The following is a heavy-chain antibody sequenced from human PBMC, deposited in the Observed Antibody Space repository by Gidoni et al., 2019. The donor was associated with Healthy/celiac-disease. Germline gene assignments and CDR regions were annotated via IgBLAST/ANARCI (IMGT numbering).Heavy chain of an antibody. D-gene: IGHD2-8*01. Sequence: QVQLVESGGGVVQPGRSLRLSCAAAGFTFSSYAMPWVRQAPGKGLEWVAVISYDGSNNYYADSVKGRFTISRDNSKNTLYLQMNSLRAEDTAVYYCARGGKPGNVLMVYAMDYWGQGTLVTVSS. J-gene: IGHJ4*02. CDR1: GFTFSSYA. V-gene: IGHV3-30-3*01. CDR2: ISYDGSNN. CDR3: ARGGKPGNVLMVYAMDY.